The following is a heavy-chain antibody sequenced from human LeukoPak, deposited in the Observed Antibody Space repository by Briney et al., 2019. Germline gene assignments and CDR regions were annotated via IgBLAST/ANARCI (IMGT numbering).Heavy chain of an antibody. CDR2: IIPIFGTA. CDR3: ARELRQYNWNDRGYNWFDP. D-gene: IGHD1-1*01. CDR1: GGTFSSYA. J-gene: IGHJ5*02. V-gene: IGHV1-69*06. Sequence: GSSVKVSCKASGGTFSSYAISWVRQAPGQGLEWVGGIIPIFGTASYAQKFQGRVTITADKSTSTAYMELSSLRSEDTAVYYCARELRQYNWNDRGYNWFDPWGQGTLVTVSS.